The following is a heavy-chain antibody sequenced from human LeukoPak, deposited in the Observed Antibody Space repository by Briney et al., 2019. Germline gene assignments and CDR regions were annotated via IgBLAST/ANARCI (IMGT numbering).Heavy chain of an antibody. D-gene: IGHD6-13*01. CDR3: ARDRGSSWYDY. V-gene: IGHV3-21*01. J-gene: IGHJ4*02. CDR2: ISSSSSYI. Sequence: GGSLRLSCAASGFTFSSYSMNWVRQAPGKGLEWVSSISSSSSYIYYADSVKGRFTISRHNAKNSLYLQMNSQRAEDTAVYYCARDRGSSWYDYWGQGTLVTVSS. CDR1: GFTFSSYS.